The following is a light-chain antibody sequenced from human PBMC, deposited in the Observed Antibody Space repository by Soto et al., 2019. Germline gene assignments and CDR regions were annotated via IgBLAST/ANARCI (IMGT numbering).Light chain of an antibody. V-gene: IGKV1-5*03. J-gene: IGKJ1*01. CDR3: QQYNTYSPT. Sequence: DTQMTQSPSTLSASVGDRVTITCRASQSISTSMAWYQQRPGTAPKLLIYKTSTLESGVPSRFSGRGSGTEFTLTISSLQPDDFATYYCQQYNTYSPTFGQGTKVEVK. CDR2: KTS. CDR1: QSISTS.